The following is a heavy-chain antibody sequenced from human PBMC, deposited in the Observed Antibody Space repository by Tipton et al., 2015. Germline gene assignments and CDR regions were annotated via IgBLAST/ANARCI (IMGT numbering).Heavy chain of an antibody. CDR2: IYTS. V-gene: IGHV4-61*02. J-gene: IGHJ4*02. CDR3: ARDRPGANYFDY. D-gene: IGHD7-27*01. Sequence: TLSLTCTVSGGSIVSDTYYWSWIRQPAGKGLEWIGRIYTSGITNYGITNYNPSLESRVTISVDTFENQFSLKLSSVTAADTAVYYCARDRPGANYFDYWGQGTLVTVSS. CDR1: GGSIVSDTYY.